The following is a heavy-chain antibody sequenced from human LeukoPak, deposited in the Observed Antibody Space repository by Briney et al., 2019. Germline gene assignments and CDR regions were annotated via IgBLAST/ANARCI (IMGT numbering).Heavy chain of an antibody. D-gene: IGHD4-23*01. CDR2: FDPEDGET. CDR1: GYTLTEFS. V-gene: IGHV1-24*01. J-gene: IGHJ4*02. Sequence: ASVKVSCKFSGYTLTEFSMHWVRQAPGKGLEWMGGFDPEDGETICAQKFQGRVTMTEDTSTDTAYMELSSLRSEDTAVYYCATALWSRWLMDYWGQGTLVTVSS. CDR3: ATALWSRWLMDY.